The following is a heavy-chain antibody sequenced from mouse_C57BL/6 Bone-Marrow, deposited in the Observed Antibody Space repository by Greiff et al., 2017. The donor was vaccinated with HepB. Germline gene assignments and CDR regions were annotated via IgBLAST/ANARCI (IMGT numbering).Heavy chain of an antibody. CDR1: GYAFSSSW. CDR3: AGWGNSPY. CDR2: IYPGDGDT. Sequence: VQLQESGPELVKPGASVKISCKASGYAFSSSWMNWVKQRPGKGLEWIGRIYPGDGDTNYNGKLKGKATLTADKSSSTAYMQLSSLTSEDSAVYFCAGWGNSPYWGQGTLVTVSA. V-gene: IGHV1-82*01. J-gene: IGHJ3*01.